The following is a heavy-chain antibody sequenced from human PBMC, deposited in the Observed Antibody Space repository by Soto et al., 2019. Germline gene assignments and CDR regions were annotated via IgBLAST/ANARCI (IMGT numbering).Heavy chain of an antibody. V-gene: IGHV3-9*01. CDR3: AKDKGGTPYYIDS. D-gene: IGHD6-25*01. Sequence: EVQLLESGGGLVQPGGSLRLSCAVSGFNFGNYAMHWVRQAPGKGLEWVAAINWNSDKVAYAGSVLGRFTIFRDSAKNSLHLQMNDLTTEDTALYYCAKDKGGTPYYIDSWGQGILVTVSS. CDR1: GFNFGNYA. CDR2: INWNSDKV. J-gene: IGHJ4*02.